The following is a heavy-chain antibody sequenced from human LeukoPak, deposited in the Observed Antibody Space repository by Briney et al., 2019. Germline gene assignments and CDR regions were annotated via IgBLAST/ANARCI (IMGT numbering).Heavy chain of an antibody. CDR1: GFTFSSYS. V-gene: IGHV3-21*01. Sequence: GGSLRLSCAASGFTFSSYSMNWVRQAPGKGLEWVSSISSSSSYIYYADSVKGRFTISRDNAKNSLYLQMNSLRAEDTAVYYCARDKGGVKGGYDFWSGYSDYWGQGTLVTVSS. D-gene: IGHD3-3*01. CDR2: ISSSSSYI. J-gene: IGHJ4*02. CDR3: ARDKGGVKGGYDFWSGYSDY.